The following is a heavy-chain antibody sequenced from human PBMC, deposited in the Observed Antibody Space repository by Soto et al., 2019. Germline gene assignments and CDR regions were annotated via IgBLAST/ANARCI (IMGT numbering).Heavy chain of an antibody. CDR1: GYTFTSYD. V-gene: IGHV1-8*01. D-gene: IGHD3-9*01. CDR3: ARGRLEYDILTGYTHYYYYMDV. CDR2: MNPNSGNT. J-gene: IGHJ6*03. Sequence: GASVKVSCKASGYTFTSYDINWVRQATGQGLEWMGWMNPNSGNTGYAQKFQGRVTMTRNTSISTAYMELSSLRSEDTAVYYCARGRLEYDILTGYTHYYYYMDVWGKGTTVTVSS.